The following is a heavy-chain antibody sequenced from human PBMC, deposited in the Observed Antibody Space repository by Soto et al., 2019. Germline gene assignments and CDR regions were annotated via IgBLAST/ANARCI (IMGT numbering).Heavy chain of an antibody. V-gene: IGHV3-48*01. D-gene: IGHD6-13*01. CDR1: GFTFSSYS. Sequence: GGSLRLSCAASGFTFSSYSMNWVRQAPGKGLEWVSYISSSSSITYYADSVKGRFTISRDNAKNSLYLQMNSLRAEDTAVYYCARGRGAAADYFDFWGQGTLVPVSS. CDR3: ARGRGAAADYFDF. CDR2: ISSSSSIT. J-gene: IGHJ4*02.